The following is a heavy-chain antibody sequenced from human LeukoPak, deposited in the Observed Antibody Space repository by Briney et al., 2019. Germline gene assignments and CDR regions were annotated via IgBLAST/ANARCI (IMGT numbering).Heavy chain of an antibody. Sequence: SGTLSFTGAGSGVSISSSNWWSWVRQPPGKGLELIGEIYHSGSTNYNPSLKSRVTRSVDTSKDQFALKLSSVTAADTAVYYSARDNYYDSSGYYVGAFDIWGQGTMVPVSS. J-gene: IGHJ3*02. CDR1: GVSISSSNW. V-gene: IGHV4-4*02. CDR2: IYHSGST. CDR3: ARDNYYDSSGYYVGAFDI. D-gene: IGHD3-22*01.